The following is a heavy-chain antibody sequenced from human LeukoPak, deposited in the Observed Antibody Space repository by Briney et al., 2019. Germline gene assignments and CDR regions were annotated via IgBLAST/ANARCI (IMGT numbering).Heavy chain of an antibody. D-gene: IGHD3-3*01. V-gene: IGHV1-69*13. CDR2: ITPLFGTA. Sequence: SVKVSSKASVGTFFNYAISWARQAPGPGLEWMGGITPLFGTAKYAQKFQGRVTITADESTSTAYMELSSLRSEDTAVYYCARDSSEFRSLIPHWGQGTLVTVSS. J-gene: IGHJ1*01. CDR3: ARDSSEFRSLIPH. CDR1: VGTFFNYA.